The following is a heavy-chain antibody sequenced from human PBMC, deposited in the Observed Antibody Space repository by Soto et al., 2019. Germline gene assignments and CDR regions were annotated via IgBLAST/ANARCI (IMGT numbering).Heavy chain of an antibody. V-gene: IGHV1-18*01. J-gene: IGHJ4*02. CDR2: ISAYNGNT. CDR3: ARDPPPPDY. Sequence: QVQLVQSGAEVKKPGASVKVSCKASGYTFASYAISWMRQAPGQGLEWMGWISAYNGNTNYAQKLQGRVTMTTDTXXXXXXXXXXXXXXXXXXXXXXARDPPPPDYWGQGTLVT. CDR1: GYTFASYA.